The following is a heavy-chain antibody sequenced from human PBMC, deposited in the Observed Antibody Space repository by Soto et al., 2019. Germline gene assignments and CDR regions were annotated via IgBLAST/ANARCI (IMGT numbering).Heavy chain of an antibody. CDR3: AKDKGRPPFLDYDILTGQRPTLYYYGMDV. CDR2: ISYDGSNK. V-gene: IGHV3-30*18. D-gene: IGHD3-9*01. Sequence: QVQLVESGGGVVQPGRSLRLSCAASGFTFSSYGMHWVRQAPGKGLEWVAVISYDGSNKYYADSVKGRFTISRDNSKNTLYLQMNSLRAEDTAVYYCAKDKGRPPFLDYDILTGQRPTLYYYGMDVWGQGTTVTVSS. J-gene: IGHJ6*02. CDR1: GFTFSSYG.